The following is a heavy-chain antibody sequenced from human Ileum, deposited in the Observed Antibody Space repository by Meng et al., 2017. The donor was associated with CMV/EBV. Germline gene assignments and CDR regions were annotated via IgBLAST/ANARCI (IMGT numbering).Heavy chain of an antibody. CDR2: ISSSSSYI. V-gene: IGHV3-21*01. CDR1: GFTFSSYS. Sequence: GESLKISCAASGFTFSSYSMNWVRQAPGKGLEWVSSISSSSSYIYYADSVKGRFTISRDNAKNSLYLQMNSLRAEDTAVYYCARDLGVAAAYYYYGMDVWGQGTMVTVSS. CDR3: ARDLGVAAAYYYYGMDV. D-gene: IGHD2-15*01. J-gene: IGHJ6*02.